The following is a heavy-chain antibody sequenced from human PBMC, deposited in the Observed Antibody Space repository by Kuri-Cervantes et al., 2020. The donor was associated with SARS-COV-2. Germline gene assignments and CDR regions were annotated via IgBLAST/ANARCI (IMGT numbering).Heavy chain of an antibody. CDR2: IYHSGST. V-gene: IGHV4-38-2*02. Sequence: SETLSLTCTVSGYSISSGYYWGWIRQPPGKGLEWIGSIYHSGSTYYNPSLKSRVTISVDTSKNQFSLKLSSMTAADTAVYYCARSKSWRWFDPWGQGTLVTVSS. J-gene: IGHJ5*02. CDR1: GYSISSGYY. CDR3: ARSKSWRWFDP. D-gene: IGHD3-3*01.